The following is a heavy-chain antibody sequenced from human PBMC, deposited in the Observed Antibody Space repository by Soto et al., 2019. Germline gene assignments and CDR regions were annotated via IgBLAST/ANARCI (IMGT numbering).Heavy chain of an antibody. CDR2: MNPNSGNT. D-gene: IGHD1-26*01. J-gene: IGHJ4*02. Sequence: QVQLVQSGAEVKKPGASVKVSCKASGYTFTSYDINWVRQATGQGLEWMGWMNPNSGNTGYAQKFQGRVTRTRNTSLRTAYMELSSLRSEDTAVYYCAREISGSYRFDYWGQGTLVTVSS. V-gene: IGHV1-8*01. CDR1: GYTFTSYD. CDR3: AREISGSYRFDY.